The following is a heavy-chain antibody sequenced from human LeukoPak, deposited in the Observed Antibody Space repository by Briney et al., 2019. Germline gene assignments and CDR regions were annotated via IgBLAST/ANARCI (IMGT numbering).Heavy chain of an antibody. V-gene: IGHV3-48*03. CDR2: ISSSGSTI. D-gene: IGHD3-22*01. CDR3: AKDTSGDYYDYFDY. CDR1: GFTFSSYE. Sequence: PGGSLRLSCAASGFTFSSYEMNWVRQAPGKGLEWVSYISSSGSTIYYADSVKGRFTISRENAKNSLYLQMNSLRAEDTALYYCAKDTSGDYYDYFDYWGQGTLVTVSS. J-gene: IGHJ4*02.